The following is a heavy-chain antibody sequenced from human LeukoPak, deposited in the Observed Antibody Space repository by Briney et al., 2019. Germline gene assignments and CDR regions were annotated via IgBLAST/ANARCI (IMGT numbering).Heavy chain of an antibody. CDR1: GGSFSGYY. D-gene: IGHD6-13*01. CDR2: INHSGST. J-gene: IGHJ6*02. V-gene: IGHV4-34*01. CDR3: ARDPSSSWYGYYYGMDV. Sequence: SETLSLTCAVYGGSFSGYYWSWIRQPPGKGLEWIGEINHSGSTNYNPSLKNRVTISVDTSKNQFSLKLSSVTAADTAVYYCARDPSSSWYGYYYGMDVWGQGTTVTVSS.